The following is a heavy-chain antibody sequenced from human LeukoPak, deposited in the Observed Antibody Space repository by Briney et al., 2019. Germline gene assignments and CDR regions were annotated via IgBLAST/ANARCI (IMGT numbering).Heavy chain of an antibody. CDR3: ARPNHYYDSSGYYYW. CDR1: GLTITNYW. J-gene: IGHJ4*02. D-gene: IGHD3-22*01. Sequence: GGSLRLSCAASGLTITNYWMHWVRHAPGKGLVWVSRINSDGTSASYVDSVEGRFTISRDNSKNTLYLQMNSLRAEDTAVYYCARPNHYYDSSGYYYWWGQGTLVTVSS. V-gene: IGHV3-74*01. CDR2: INSDGTSA.